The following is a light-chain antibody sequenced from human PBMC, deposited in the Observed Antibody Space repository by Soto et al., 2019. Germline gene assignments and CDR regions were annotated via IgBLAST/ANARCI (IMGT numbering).Light chain of an antibody. J-gene: IGKJ1*01. V-gene: IGKV3-20*01. CDR2: GAS. CDR1: QSVSSY. CDR3: QHYGNSPT. Sequence: EIVLTQSPATLSLSPGXRATLSCRASQSVSSYLAWYQQKPGQAPRLLIYGASRRATGIPDRFSGSGSGTDFTLSISRLEPEDFAVYWCQHYGNSPTLGQGTK.